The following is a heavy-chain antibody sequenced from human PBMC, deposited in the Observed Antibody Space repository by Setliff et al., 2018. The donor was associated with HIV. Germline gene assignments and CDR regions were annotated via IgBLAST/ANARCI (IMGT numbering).Heavy chain of an antibody. CDR2: ISGLTGEV. CDR3: ARGGLGFLDWCLPDS. Sequence: ASVKVSCKASGNDFSSYSMMWVRQTPGQGLEWLGWISGLTGEVRLAKEFQGRVTLTTSAYTAYMELKSLRSEDRGVYYCARGGLGFLDWCLPDSWGQGTLVTVSS. V-gene: IGHV1-18*04. J-gene: IGHJ4*02. CDR1: GNDFSSYS. D-gene: IGHD2-21*02.